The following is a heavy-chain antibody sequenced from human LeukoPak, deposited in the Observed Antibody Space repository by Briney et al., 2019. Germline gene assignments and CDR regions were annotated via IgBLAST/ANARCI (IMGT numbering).Heavy chain of an antibody. D-gene: IGHD7-27*01. CDR2: IWYDGSNK. V-gene: IGHV3-33*01. CDR3: ASSFRMGKLTSAFDY. CDR1: GLTFSSYG. J-gene: IGHJ4*02. Sequence: GGSLRLSCAAAGLTFSSYGMHLVRQAPGKGLEWVAVIWYDGSNKYYADSVKGRFTISRDNSKNTLYLQMNSLRAEDTAVYYCASSFRMGKLTSAFDYWGQGTLVTVSS.